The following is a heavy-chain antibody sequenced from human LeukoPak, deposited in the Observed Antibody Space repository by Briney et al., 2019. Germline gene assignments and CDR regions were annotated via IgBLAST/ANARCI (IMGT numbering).Heavy chain of an antibody. V-gene: IGHV3-23*01. CDR3: AKDMSLYYYDGSGYPGGAFDI. CDR1: GFTFSSYA. J-gene: IGHJ3*02. CDR2: ISGSGGST. D-gene: IGHD3-22*01. Sequence: PGGSLRLSCAASGFTFSSYAMSWVRQAPGKGLEWVSAISGSGGSTYYADSVKGRFTISRDNSKNTLYLQMNSLRAEDTAVYYCAKDMSLYYYDGSGYPGGAFDIWGQGTMVTVSS.